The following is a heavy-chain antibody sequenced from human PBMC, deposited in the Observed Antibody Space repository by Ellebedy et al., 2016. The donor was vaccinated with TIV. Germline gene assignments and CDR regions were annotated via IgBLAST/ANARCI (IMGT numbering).Heavy chain of an antibody. CDR3: ARDGYKIAAAGTRWFYP. J-gene: IGHJ5*02. CDR1: GYSFTSYW. V-gene: IGHV5-10-1*01. Sequence: GESLKISCKGSGYSFTSYWISWVRQMPGKGLEWMGRIDPSDSYTNYSPSFQGHVTISADKSISTAYLQWSSLKASDTAMNYCARDGYKIAAAGTRWFYPWGQGTLVTVSS. D-gene: IGHD6-13*01. CDR2: IDPSDSYT.